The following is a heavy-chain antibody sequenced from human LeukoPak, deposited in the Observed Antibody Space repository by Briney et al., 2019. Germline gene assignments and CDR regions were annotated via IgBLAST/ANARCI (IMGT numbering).Heavy chain of an antibody. Sequence: GGSLRLSCSASGFTFSSYAMHWVHQAPGKGLESVSAISSNGGSTYYADSVKGRFTISRDNSKNTLYLQMSSLRAEDTAVYYCVKEEMGAHHAFDIWGQGTMVTVSS. CDR3: VKEEMGAHHAFDI. D-gene: IGHD1-26*01. V-gene: IGHV3-64D*06. CDR2: ISSNGGST. J-gene: IGHJ3*02. CDR1: GFTFSSYA.